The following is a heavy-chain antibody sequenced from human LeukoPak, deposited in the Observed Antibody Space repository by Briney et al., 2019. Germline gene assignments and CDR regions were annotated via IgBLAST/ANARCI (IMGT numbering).Heavy chain of an antibody. Sequence: ASVKVSCKASGGTFSSYAISWVRQAPGQGLEWMGGIIPIFGTANYAQKFQGRVTITTDESTSTAYMELSSLRSEDTAVYYCARLLDSTTGGGSFDYWGQGTLVTVSS. D-gene: IGHD1-26*01. V-gene: IGHV1-69*05. CDR3: ARLLDSTTGGGSFDY. J-gene: IGHJ4*02. CDR1: GGTFSSYA. CDR2: IIPIFGTA.